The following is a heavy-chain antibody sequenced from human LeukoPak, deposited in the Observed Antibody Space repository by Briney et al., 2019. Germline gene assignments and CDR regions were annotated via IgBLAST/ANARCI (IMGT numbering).Heavy chain of an antibody. D-gene: IGHD3-22*01. CDR2: IKQDGSEK. V-gene: IGHV3-7*01. J-gene: IGHJ4*02. CDR3: ATASGDSSGYYFDY. CDR1: GFTFSSYW. Sequence: GGSLRLSCAASGFTFSSYWMSWVRQAPGKGLEWVANIKQDGSEKYYVDSVKGRFTISSDNAKHSLYLQMNSLRAEDTAVYYCATASGDSSGYYFDYWGQGTLVTVSS.